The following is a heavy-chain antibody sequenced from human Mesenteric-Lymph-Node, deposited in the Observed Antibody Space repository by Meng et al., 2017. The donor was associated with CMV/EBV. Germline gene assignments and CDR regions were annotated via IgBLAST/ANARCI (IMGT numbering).Heavy chain of an antibody. D-gene: IGHD3-3*01. CDR2: IDNDGSYT. J-gene: IGHJ4*02. CDR1: GFTFSRYW. Sequence: LSCAASGFTFSRYWMHWVRQTPGKGLVWVSRIDNDGSYTTYADSVKGRFTISRDNAKNTLYVQMNSLRAEDTAVYYCAGVGGNYDLDYWGQGTLVTVSS. V-gene: IGHV3-74*03. CDR3: AGVGGNYDLDY.